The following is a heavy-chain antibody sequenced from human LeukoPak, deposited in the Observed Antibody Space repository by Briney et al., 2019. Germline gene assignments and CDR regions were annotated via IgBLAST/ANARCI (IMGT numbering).Heavy chain of an antibody. CDR3: ASGRGY. D-gene: IGHD3-10*01. J-gene: IGHJ4*02. CDR1: GFTFSNYA. CDR2: ISSDGGKK. Sequence: GGSLRLSCTASGFTFSNYAIHWVRQAPGKGLEWVAVISSDGGKKYFADSVKGRFTISRDNSKNTLYLQLNSLRAEDTAVYYCASGRGYWGQGTLVTVSS. V-gene: IGHV3-30-3*01.